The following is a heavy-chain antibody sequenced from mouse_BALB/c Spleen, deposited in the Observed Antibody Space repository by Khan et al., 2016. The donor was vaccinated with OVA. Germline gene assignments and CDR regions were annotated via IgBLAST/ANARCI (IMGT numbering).Heavy chain of an antibody. Sequence: QIQLVQSGPELKKPGETVKISCKASGYTFTNYGMNWVKQSPGKALKWMGWINTYTGEPTYDEDFKGRFAFSLETSASTAYLQLNNLKNEDKATFFCGRPPVFSYTLDHWGQGTSVTVSA. V-gene: IGHV9-1*02. CDR3: GRPPVFSYTLDH. J-gene: IGHJ4*01. CDR2: INTYTGEP. CDR1: GYTFTNYG.